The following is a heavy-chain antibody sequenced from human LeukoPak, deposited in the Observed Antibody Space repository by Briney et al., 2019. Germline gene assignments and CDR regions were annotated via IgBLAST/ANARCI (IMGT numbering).Heavy chain of an antibody. V-gene: IGHV1-8*01. CDR1: GYTFTSYD. J-gene: IGHJ4*02. Sequence: ASVKVSCKASGYTFTSYDINWVRQATGQGLEWMGWMNPNSGNTGYAQKFQGRVTMTRNTSISTAYMELSSLRSDDTAVYYCARGGVFWSGYRADYWGQGTLVTVSS. CDR3: ARGGVFWSGYRADY. D-gene: IGHD3-3*01. CDR2: MNPNSGNT.